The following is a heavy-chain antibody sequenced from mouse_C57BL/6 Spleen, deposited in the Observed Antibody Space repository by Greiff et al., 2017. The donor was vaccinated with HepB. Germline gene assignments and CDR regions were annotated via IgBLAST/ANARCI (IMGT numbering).Heavy chain of an antibody. Sequence: VQLKQSGPELVKPGDSVKISCKASGYSFTGYFMNWVMQSHGKSLEWIGRINPYNGDTFYNQKFKGKATLTVDKSSSSAHMELRSLTSEDCAVYYCARFGRRGYDGVDYWGQGTTLTVSS. V-gene: IGHV1-20*01. CDR2: INPYNGDT. CDR3: ARFGRRGYDGVDY. CDR1: GYSFTGYF. D-gene: IGHD2-2*01. J-gene: IGHJ2*01.